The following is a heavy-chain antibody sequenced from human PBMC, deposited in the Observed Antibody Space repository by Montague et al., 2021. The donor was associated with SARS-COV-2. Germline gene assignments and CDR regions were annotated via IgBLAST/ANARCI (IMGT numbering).Heavy chain of an antibody. CDR3: ARDGEIVAVGYYFDS. CDR2: INSDGSRG. Sequence: SLRLSCAASGFTFSSYWMYWVRQAPGKGVVWVSHINSDGSRGRYADSVKGRFTISSDNAKNTLYLQMNSLRAEDTAVYYCARDGEIVAVGYYFDSWGQGTLVTASS. D-gene: IGHD3-22*01. J-gene: IGHJ4*02. CDR1: GFTFSSYW. V-gene: IGHV3-74*01.